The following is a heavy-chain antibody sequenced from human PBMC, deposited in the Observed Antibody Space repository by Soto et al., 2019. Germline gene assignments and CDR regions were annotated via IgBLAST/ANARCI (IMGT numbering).Heavy chain of an antibody. J-gene: IGHJ3*02. Sequence: PGGSLRLSCAASGFTFSDYYMSWIRQAPGKGLEWVSYISSSSSYTNYADSVKGRFTISRDNAKNSLYLQMNSLRAEDTAVYYCARAEDIVVVPAAFDIWGQGTMVTVSS. CDR3: ARAEDIVVVPAAFDI. D-gene: IGHD2-2*01. CDR1: GFTFSDYY. V-gene: IGHV3-11*06. CDR2: ISSSSSYT.